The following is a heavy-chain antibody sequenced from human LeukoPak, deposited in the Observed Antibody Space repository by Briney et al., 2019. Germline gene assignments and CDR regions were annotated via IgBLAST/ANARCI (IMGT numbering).Heavy chain of an antibody. D-gene: IGHD4-23*01. CDR2: IYTSGST. V-gene: IGHV4-4*07. J-gene: IGHJ4*02. CDR3: ARVGVDYSGNILKYFFDY. Sequence: PSETLSLTCTVSGGSFSSYYWSWIRQPAGKGLEWIGRIYTSGSTNYNPSLKSRVTMSVDTSKNQFSLNLSPVIAADTAVYYCARVGVDYSGNILKYFFDYWGQGTLVTVSS. CDR1: GGSFSSYY.